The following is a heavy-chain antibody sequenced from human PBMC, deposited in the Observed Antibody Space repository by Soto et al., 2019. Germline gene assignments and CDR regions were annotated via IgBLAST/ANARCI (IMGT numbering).Heavy chain of an antibody. J-gene: IGHJ5*02. V-gene: IGHV3-23*01. D-gene: IGHD1-26*01. CDR2: ISASGGLK. Sequence: PGGSLRLSCAASGFTFTNYAMTWVRQTPGKGLEWVSGISASGGLKYYADSVQGRFTVSRDNSKNILYLQMDNLGDGDTALYYCEREVGAPSGWLDPWGQGTQVTVSS. CDR3: EREVGAPSGWLDP. CDR1: GFTFTNYA.